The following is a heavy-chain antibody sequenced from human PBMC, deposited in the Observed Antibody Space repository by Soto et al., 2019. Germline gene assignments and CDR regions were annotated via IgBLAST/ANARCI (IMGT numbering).Heavy chain of an antibody. J-gene: IGHJ2*01. V-gene: IGHV2-5*02. Sequence: QITLKECGPTLVKPTQTLTLTCTFSGFSLSTSGVGVGWIRQPPGKALEWLALIYWDDDKRYSPSLKSRLTITKDTSKNQVVLTMTIMDPVDTATYCCAHTMTTVPYGDFDLWGRGTLVTVSS. D-gene: IGHD4-17*01. CDR3: AHTMTTVPYGDFDL. CDR1: GFSLSTSGVG. CDR2: IYWDDDK.